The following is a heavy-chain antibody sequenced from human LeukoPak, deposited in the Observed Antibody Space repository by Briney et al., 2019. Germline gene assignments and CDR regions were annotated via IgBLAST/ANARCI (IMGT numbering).Heavy chain of an antibody. J-gene: IGHJ5*02. CDR2: INPNRGGT. V-gene: IGHV1-2*02. D-gene: IGHD3-16*01. Sequence: ASVKVSCKASGYTFTGYYMHWVRQAPGQGLEWMGWINPNRGGTNDAQKFQGRVTMSRDTSISTAYMELSRLRSDDTAVYYCAIVMITFGGVIDPGGQGTLVSVSS. CDR3: AIVMITFGGVIDP. CDR1: GYTFTGYY.